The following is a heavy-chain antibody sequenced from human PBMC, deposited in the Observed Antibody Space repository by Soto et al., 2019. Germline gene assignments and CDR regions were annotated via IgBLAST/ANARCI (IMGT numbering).Heavy chain of an antibody. D-gene: IGHD4-4*01. CDR1: GGSISSGGYS. J-gene: IGHJ5*02. CDR2: IYHSGST. Sequence: QLQLQESGSGLVKPSQTLSLTCAVSGGSISSGGYSWSWIRQPPGKGLEWIGYIYHSGSTYYNPSLQSRVTIXXDXSXNQFSLTLSSVTAADTAVYYCARAPYSNYVRAWFDPWGQGTLVTVSS. CDR3: ARAPYSNYVRAWFDP. V-gene: IGHV4-30-2*01.